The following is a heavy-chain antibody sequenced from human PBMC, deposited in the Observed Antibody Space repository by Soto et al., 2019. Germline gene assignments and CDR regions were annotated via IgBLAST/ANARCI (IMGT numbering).Heavy chain of an antibody. CDR1: GGSFSDYS. D-gene: IGHD3-10*01. J-gene: IGHJ4*02. CDR3: AIGLFSGVASSGGWYYFAY. Sequence: QVQLQQWGAGLLKPSETLSLTCAVYGGSFSDYSWTWIRQPPGKALEWIGQINHSGSANYNPSLRSRVIISIGTPKNQFSLELTSVTAAATAVYYCAIGLFSGVASSGGWYYFAYWGQGTLLTVSS. CDR2: INHSGSA. V-gene: IGHV4-34*01.